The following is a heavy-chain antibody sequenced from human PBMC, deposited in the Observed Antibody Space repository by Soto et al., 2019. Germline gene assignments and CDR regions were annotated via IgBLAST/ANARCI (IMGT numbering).Heavy chain of an antibody. J-gene: IGHJ6*02. Sequence: QVQLVESGGGVVQPGGSLRLSCAASGLTFNDYGMHWVRQAPGKGLEWVAIISYDGSEKNYADSVKGRFTTSRDNSKNTLYLQMNSLRAEDTAVYYCAEDLGPAARDGVHFYYGMDVWGQGTTVTVTS. CDR1: GLTFNDYG. D-gene: IGHD2-2*01. CDR2: ISYDGSEK. CDR3: AEDLGPAARDGVHFYYGMDV. V-gene: IGHV3-30*18.